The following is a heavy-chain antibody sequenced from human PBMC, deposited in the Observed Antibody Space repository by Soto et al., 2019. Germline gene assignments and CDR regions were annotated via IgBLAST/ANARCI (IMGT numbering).Heavy chain of an antibody. CDR2: IYYSGST. Sequence: PSETLSLTCTVSGGTISSYYWSWIRQPPGKGLEWIGYIYYSGSTNYNPSLKSRVTISVETAKNQFSLKLSSVTAADTAVYYCAGQYIGYYCSGSYYTPYYYYYGMDVWGQGTTVTVSS. CDR3: AGQYIGYYCSGSYYTPYYYYYGMDV. CDR1: GGTISSYY. V-gene: IGHV4-59*08. D-gene: IGHD3-10*01. J-gene: IGHJ6*02.